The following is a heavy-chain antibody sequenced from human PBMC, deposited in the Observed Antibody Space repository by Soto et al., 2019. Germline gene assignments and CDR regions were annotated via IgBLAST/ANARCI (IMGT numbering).Heavy chain of an antibody. Sequence: WWSLRLSCAASGFTFRSYGLSWFRQAPGKGLEWVSDISGSGSVTNYADSVKGRFTISRDNSNNTLSLQMDSLRAEDTAVYYCAKGGVAAARGYFDYWGQGTRVTVSS. D-gene: IGHD6-13*01. CDR3: AKGGVAAARGYFDY. CDR1: GFTFRSYG. CDR2: ISGSGSVT. J-gene: IGHJ4*02. V-gene: IGHV3-23*01.